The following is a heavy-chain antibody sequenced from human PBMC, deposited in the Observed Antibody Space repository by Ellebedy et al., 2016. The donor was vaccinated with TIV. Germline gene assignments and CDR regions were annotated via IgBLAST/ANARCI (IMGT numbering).Heavy chain of an antibody. CDR2: IKQDGSEI. V-gene: IGHV3-7*01. CDR3: ARDKIVGATYFDY. D-gene: IGHD1-26*01. J-gene: IGHJ4*02. Sequence: GGSLRLXCAASGFTFSNYWMSWVRQAPGKGLKWVANIKQDGSEIYYVDSVKGRFTISRDNAKNSLYLQMNSLRAEDTAVYYCARDKIVGATYFDYWGQGTLVTVSS. CDR1: GFTFSNYW.